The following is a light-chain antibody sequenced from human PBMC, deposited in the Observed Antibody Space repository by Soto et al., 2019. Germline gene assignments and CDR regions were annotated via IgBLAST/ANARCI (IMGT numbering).Light chain of an antibody. CDR3: SSFTTSSTLVV. V-gene: IGLV2-14*01. CDR2: EVN. J-gene: IGLJ2*01. CDR1: SSDIGGYNF. Sequence: QSALTQPASVSGSPGQSITISCTGTSSDIGGYNFVSWYQHHPGKAPKLMIYEVNHRPSGVSSRFSGSKSGNTASLTISGLQTEDEADYYCSSFTTSSTLVVFGGGTKLTVL.